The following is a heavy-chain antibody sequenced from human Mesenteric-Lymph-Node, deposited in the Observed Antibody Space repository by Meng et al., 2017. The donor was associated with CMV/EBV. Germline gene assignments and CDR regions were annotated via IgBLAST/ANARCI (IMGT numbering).Heavy chain of an antibody. Sequence: SETLSLTCAVYGGSFSSYYWSWIRQPPGKGLEWIGYIYYSGSTNYNPSLKSRVTISVDTSKNQFSLKLSSVTAADTAVYYCARDGPGHYYYGMDVWGQGTTVTVSS. D-gene: IGHD3-10*01. V-gene: IGHV4-59*01. CDR3: ARDGPGHYYYGMDV. CDR1: GGSFSSYY. CDR2: IYYSGST. J-gene: IGHJ6*02.